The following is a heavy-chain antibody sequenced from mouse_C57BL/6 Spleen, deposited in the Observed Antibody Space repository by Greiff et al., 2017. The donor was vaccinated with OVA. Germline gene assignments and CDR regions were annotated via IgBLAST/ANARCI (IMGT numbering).Heavy chain of an antibody. V-gene: IGHV1-64*01. J-gene: IGHJ2*01. CDR1: GYTFTSYW. D-gene: IGHD2-12*01. CDR3: ARSDYRAFDY. CDR2: IHPNSGST. Sequence: QVQLKQPGAELVKPGASVKLSCKASGYTFTSYWMHWVKQRPGQGLEWIGMIHPNSGSTNYNAKFKSKATLTVDKSSSTAYMQLSSLTAEDSAVYYCARSDYRAFDYWGQGTTLTVSS.